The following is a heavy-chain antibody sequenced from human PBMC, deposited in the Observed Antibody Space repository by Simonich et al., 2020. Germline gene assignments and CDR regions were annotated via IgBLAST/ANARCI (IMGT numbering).Heavy chain of an antibody. D-gene: IGHD7-27*01. CDR3: ASLNWGSDWYFDL. Sequence: EVQLVESGGGLVQPGGSLRLSCAASGFTFSSYWMSWVRQAPGKGREWVANRKQDGSEKYYVDSVKGRFTISRDNAKNSLYLQMNSLRAEDTAVYYCASLNWGSDWYFDLWGRGTLVTVSS. CDR1: GFTFSSYW. CDR2: RKQDGSEK. V-gene: IGHV3-7*02. J-gene: IGHJ2*01.